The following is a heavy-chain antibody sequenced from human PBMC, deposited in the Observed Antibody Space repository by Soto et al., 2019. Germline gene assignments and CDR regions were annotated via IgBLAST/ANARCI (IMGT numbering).Heavy chain of an antibody. CDR3: AKRFTFGGVIVLGGSYYFDY. CDR1: GFTFSSYA. J-gene: IGHJ4*02. Sequence: GGSLRLSCAASGFTFSSYAMSWVRQAPGKGLEWVSAISGSGGSTYYADSVKGRFTISRDNSKNTLYLQMNSLRAEDTAVYYCAKRFTFGGVIVLGGSYYFDYWGQGTLVTVSS. V-gene: IGHV3-23*01. CDR2: ISGSGGST. D-gene: IGHD3-16*02.